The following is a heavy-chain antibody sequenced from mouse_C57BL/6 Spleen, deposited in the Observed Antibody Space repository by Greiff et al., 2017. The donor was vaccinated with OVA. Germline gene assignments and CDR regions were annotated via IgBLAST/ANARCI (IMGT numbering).Heavy chain of an antibody. CDR2: ISDGGSYT. V-gene: IGHV5-4*03. D-gene: IGHD2-4*01. CDR3: ARGYYDYPYAMDY. Sequence: VNVVESGGGLVKPGGSLKLSCAASGFTFSSYAMSWVRQTPEKRLEWVATISDGGSYTYYPDNVKGRFTISRDNAKNNLYLQMSHLKSEDTAMYYCARGYYDYPYAMDYWGQGTSVTVSS. J-gene: IGHJ4*01. CDR1: GFTFSSYA.